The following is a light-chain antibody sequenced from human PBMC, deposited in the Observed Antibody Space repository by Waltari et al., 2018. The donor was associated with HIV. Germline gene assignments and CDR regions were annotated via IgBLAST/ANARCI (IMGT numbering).Light chain of an antibody. V-gene: IGLV3-21*04. CDR1: RIGTKS. CDR3: EVWDETRNHVV. Sequence: YVLTQPPSVSVAPGKTATITCGGDRIGTKSVHWYHQKSGQAPQLIIYYDSDRPSGIPDRFSGSNSGSTAILTISRVEAGDEADYYCEVWDETRNHVVFGGGTKLFAL. J-gene: IGLJ2*01. CDR2: YDS.